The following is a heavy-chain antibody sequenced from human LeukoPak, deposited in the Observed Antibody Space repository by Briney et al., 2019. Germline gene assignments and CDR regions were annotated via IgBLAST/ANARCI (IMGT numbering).Heavy chain of an antibody. CDR3: ARRAGAYSHPYDY. D-gene: IGHD4/OR15-4a*01. Sequence: GGSLRLSSTVSGFTVSSNSMSWVRQAPGKGLEWVSFIYSDNTHYSDSVKGRFTISRDNSKNTLYLQMNSLRAEDTAVYYCARRAGAYSHPYDYWGQGTLVTVSS. CDR1: GFTVSSNS. J-gene: IGHJ4*02. V-gene: IGHV3-53*01. CDR2: IYSDNT.